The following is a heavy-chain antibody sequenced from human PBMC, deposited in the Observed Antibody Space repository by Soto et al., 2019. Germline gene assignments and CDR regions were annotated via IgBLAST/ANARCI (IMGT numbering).Heavy chain of an antibody. CDR1: GFTFSNYW. D-gene: IGHD2-15*01. Sequence: PGGSLRLSCAASGFTFSNYWMSWDRQAPGKGLEWVANIKQGGSEKYYVDSVKGRFTISRDNAKKSLYLEMNSLRAEDTAVYYCARVDCSGGSCYSLGSGSSNSYYYYMDVWGKGTTVTVSS. V-gene: IGHV3-7*01. CDR3: ARVDCSGGSCYSLGSGSSNSYYYYMDV. J-gene: IGHJ6*03. CDR2: IKQGGSEK.